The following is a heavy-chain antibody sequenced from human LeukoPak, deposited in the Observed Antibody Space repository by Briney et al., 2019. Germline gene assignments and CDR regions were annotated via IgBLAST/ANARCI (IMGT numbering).Heavy chain of an antibody. J-gene: IGHJ3*02. CDR1: GGSFSGYY. Sequence: PSETLSLTCAVYGGSFSGYYWSWIRQPPGKGLEWIGYIYCSGSTNYNPSLKSRVTISVDTSKNQFSLKLSSVTAADTAVYYCASGGSNAFDIWGQGTMVTVSS. V-gene: IGHV4-59*08. CDR2: IYCSGST. D-gene: IGHD3-3*01. CDR3: ASGGSNAFDI.